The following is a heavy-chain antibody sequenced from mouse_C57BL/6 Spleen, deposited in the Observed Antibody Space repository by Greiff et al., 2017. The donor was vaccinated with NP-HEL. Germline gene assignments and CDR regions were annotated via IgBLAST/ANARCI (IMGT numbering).Heavy chain of an antibody. CDR1: GFSLTSYC. V-gene: IGHV2-5*01. J-gene: IGHJ2*01. Sequence: VKLMESGPGLVQPSQSLSITCTVSGFSLTSYCVHWVRQSPGKGLEWLGVIWRGGSTDYNAAFMSRLSITKNNSKSQVFFKMNSLQADDTAIYYCAKNDDYKSFDYWGQGTTLTVSS. CDR2: IWRGGST. D-gene: IGHD2-4*01. CDR3: AKNDDYKSFDY.